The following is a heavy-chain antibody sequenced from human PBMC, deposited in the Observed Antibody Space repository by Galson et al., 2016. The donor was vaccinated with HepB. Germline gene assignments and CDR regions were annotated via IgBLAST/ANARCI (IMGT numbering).Heavy chain of an antibody. D-gene: IGHD2-2*01. CDR2: INPKSDGT. J-gene: IGHJ4*02. V-gene: IGHV1-2*06. Sequence: SVKVSCKASGYSFTDYYMHWVRQAPGQGLEWMGRINPKSDGTNHAQRFQGRVTMTRDTSATTAYMELTRLRSDDTAVYYCVREGAYCRSTSCPLDCWGQGTLVTVSS. CDR1: GYSFTDYY. CDR3: VREGAYCRSTSCPLDC.